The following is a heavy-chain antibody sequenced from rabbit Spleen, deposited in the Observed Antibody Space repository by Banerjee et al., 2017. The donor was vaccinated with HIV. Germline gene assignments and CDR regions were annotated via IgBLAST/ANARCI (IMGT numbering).Heavy chain of an antibody. D-gene: IGHD5-1*01. CDR3: AYGSDRIAFKL. CDR2: IYVGNSDGT. CDR1: GFSFSSSYY. Sequence: QQQLEESGGGLVQPEGSLTLTCTASGFSFSSSYYMCWVRQAPGKGLEWIACIYVGNSDGTYYASWAKGRFTISKTSSTTVTLQMTSLTAADTATYFCAYGSDRIAFKLWGQGTLVTVS. J-gene: IGHJ4*01. V-gene: IGHV1S45*01.